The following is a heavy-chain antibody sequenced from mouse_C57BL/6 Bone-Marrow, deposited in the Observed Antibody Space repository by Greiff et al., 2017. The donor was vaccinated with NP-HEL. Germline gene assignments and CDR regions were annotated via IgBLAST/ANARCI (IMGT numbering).Heavy chain of an antibody. Sequence: VQLQQSGAELVRPGASVKLSCTASGFNIKDDYMHWVKQRPEQGLEWIGWIDPENGDTEYASKFQGKATIKAVTSSNTAYLQLSSLTSEDTAVYYCTAYYYDSIYYYAMDYWGQGTSVTVSS. CDR2: IDPENGDT. D-gene: IGHD1-1*01. CDR3: TAYYYDSIYYYAMDY. CDR1: GFNIKDDY. J-gene: IGHJ4*01. V-gene: IGHV14-4*01.